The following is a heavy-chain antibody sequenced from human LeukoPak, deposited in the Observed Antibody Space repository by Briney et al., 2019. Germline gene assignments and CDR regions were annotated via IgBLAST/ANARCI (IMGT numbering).Heavy chain of an antibody. D-gene: IGHD3-10*01. CDR2: INHSGST. Sequence: PSETLSLICAVYGGSFSGYYWSWIRQPPGKGLEWIGEINHSGSTNYIPPLKSRVTISVDTSKNQFSLKLSSATAADTAVYYCARGNYYGSGTLGAFDIWGQGTMVTVSS. CDR1: GGSFSGYY. CDR3: ARGNYYGSGTLGAFDI. J-gene: IGHJ3*02. V-gene: IGHV4-34*01.